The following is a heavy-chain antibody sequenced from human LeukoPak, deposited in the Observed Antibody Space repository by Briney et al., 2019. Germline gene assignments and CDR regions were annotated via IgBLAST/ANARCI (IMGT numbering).Heavy chain of an antibody. J-gene: IGHJ4*02. CDR3: ARQRWLQTDY. V-gene: IGHV4-59*08. CDR2: IYYSGST. CDR1: GGSISSYY. Sequence: SETLSLTCTVSGGSISSYYWSWIRQPPGKGLEWIGYIYYSGSTNYNPSLKSRVTISVDTSKNQFSLKLSSVTAADTAVYYCARQRWLQTDYWGQGTLVTVSS. D-gene: IGHD5-24*01.